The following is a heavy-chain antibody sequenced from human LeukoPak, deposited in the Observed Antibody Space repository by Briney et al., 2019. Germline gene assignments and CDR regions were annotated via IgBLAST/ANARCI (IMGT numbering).Heavy chain of an antibody. CDR1: GGSISSYY. CDR3: ARDVVGATGGAFDI. CDR2: IYYSGST. Sequence: SETLSLTCTVSGGSISSYYWSWIRQPPGKGLEWIGHIYYSGSTNYNPSLKSRVTISVDTSKNQFSLKLSSVTAADTAVYYCARDVVGATGGAFDIWGQGTMVTVSS. D-gene: IGHD1-26*01. V-gene: IGHV4-59*12. J-gene: IGHJ3*02.